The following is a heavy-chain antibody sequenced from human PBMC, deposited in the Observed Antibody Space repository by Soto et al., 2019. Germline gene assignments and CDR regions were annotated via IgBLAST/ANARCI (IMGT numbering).Heavy chain of an antibody. CDR3: ARVGRYDKSGYSSFDY. J-gene: IGHJ4*02. CDR2: IFYSGST. Sequence: QVQLQESGPGLVKPSQTLSLTCTVSGGSISSGGYYWSWIRQHPGKGLEWIGYIFYSGSTYYNPSLKSRVTISVDTSKNQVSLKLSSVTAADTAVYYCARVGRYDKSGYSSFDYWGQGTLVTVSS. D-gene: IGHD3-22*01. V-gene: IGHV4-31*03. CDR1: GGSISSGGYY.